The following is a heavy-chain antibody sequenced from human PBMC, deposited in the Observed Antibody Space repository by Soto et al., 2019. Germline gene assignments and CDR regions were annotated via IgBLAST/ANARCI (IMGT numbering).Heavy chain of an antibody. D-gene: IGHD2-21*02. CDR3: ARGLGDCVLTNWFDP. CDR2: IYYSGST. V-gene: IGHV4-39*01. CDR1: GGSISSSSYY. J-gene: IGHJ5*02. Sequence: SETLSLTCTVSGGSISSSSYYWGWIRQPPGKGLEWIGSIYYSGSTYYNPSLKSRVTISVDTSKNQFSLKLSSVTAADTAVYYCARGLGDCVLTNWFDPWGQGTLGTVSS.